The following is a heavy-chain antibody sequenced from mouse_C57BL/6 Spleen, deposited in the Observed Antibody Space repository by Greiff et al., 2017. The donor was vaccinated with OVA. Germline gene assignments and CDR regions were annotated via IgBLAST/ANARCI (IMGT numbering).Heavy chain of an antibody. J-gene: IGHJ2*01. CDR3: ARRGGYYYYFDY. Sequence: QVQLQQPGAELVRPGSSVKLSCKASGYTFTSYWMDWVKQRPGQGLEWIGNIYPSDSETHYNQKFKDKATLTVYKSSSTAYMQLSSLTSEDSAVYYCARRGGYYYYFDYWGQGTTLTVSS. CDR1: GYTFTSYW. CDR2: IYPSDSET. D-gene: IGHD2-3*01. V-gene: IGHV1-61*01.